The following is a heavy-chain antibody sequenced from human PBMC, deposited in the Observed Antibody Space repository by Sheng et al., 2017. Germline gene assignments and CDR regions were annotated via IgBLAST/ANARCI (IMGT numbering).Heavy chain of an antibody. CDR2: SIPVGAP. V-gene: IGHV4-4*07. D-gene: IGHD3-3*01. CDR1: VAPSVVTT. CDR3: ASSLRFWRKGEYYFDY. Sequence: QVQLQESGPGLVKAFRRPCPSPALSLVAPSVVTTGAGSGSPPGRDWSGLGVSIPVGAPTTTPPSKSRVTMSVDTSKNQFSLKLSSVTAADTAVYYCASSLRFWRKGEYYFDYWGQGTLVTVSS. J-gene: IGHJ4*02.